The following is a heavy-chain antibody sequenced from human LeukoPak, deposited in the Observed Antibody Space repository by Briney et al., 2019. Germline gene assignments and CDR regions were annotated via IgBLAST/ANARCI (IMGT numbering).Heavy chain of an antibody. CDR1: GDSISSGGYY. CDR2: IYYSGST. D-gene: IGHD2-8*02. CDR3: ARGGTRCTGNRCYYYYDMDV. Sequence: SETLSLTCTVSGDSISSGGYYWSWIRQPPGKGLEWIGYIYYSGSTNYNPSLKSRVTISVDTSKNQFSLKLSSVTAADTAVYYCARGGTRCTGNRCYYYYDMDVWGQGTTVTVSS. J-gene: IGHJ6*02. V-gene: IGHV4-61*08.